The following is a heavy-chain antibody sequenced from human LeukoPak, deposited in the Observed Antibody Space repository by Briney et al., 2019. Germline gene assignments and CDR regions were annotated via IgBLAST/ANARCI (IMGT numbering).Heavy chain of an antibody. J-gene: IGHJ4*02. Sequence: AGGSLRLSCAASGFTFTSYWMHWVRQAPGKGLEWVASIIQDGSEKNYVDSVKGRFTISRDNAKSSVFLQMNSLRVEDTAVYYCARGPYSSSPQYWGQGILVTVSS. CDR2: IIQDGSEK. CDR1: GFTFTSYW. D-gene: IGHD6-13*01. CDR3: ARGPYSSSPQY. V-gene: IGHV3-7*01.